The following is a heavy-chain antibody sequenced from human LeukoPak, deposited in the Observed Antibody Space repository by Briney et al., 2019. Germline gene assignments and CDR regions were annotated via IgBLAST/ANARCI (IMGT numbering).Heavy chain of an antibody. D-gene: IGHD1-14*01. CDR1: GASVTDYY. CDR2: IYYSANA. V-gene: IGHV4-59*08. Sequence: SETLSLTCSVSGASVTDYYWTWIRQSRGKGLEWLGSIYYSANANYNPSLNSRVSIWGDTSKNQFSLTLTSVTATDTAVYYCARRRTPDYWFDPWGQGTLVTVSS. J-gene: IGHJ5*02. CDR3: ARRRTPDYWFDP.